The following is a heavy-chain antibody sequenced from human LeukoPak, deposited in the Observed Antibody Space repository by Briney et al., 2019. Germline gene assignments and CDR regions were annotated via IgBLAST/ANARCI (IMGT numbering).Heavy chain of an antibody. V-gene: IGHV4-59*01. J-gene: IGHJ6*02. D-gene: IGHD1-1*01. CDR2: IYYSGST. Sequence: PSETLSLTCTVSGGSISSYYWSWIRQPPGKGLEWIGYIYYSGSTNYNPSLKSRVTISVDTSKNQFSLKLSSVTAADTAVYYCARDSDSGYYYYGMDVWGQGTTVTVSS. CDR1: GGSISSYY. CDR3: ARDSDSGYYYYGMDV.